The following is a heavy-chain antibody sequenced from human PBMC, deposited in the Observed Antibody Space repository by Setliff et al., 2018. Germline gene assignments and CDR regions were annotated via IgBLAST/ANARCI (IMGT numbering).Heavy chain of an antibody. CDR1: GGSISNYY. Sequence: SETLSLTCTVSGGSISNYYWSWIRQPPGQGLEWIGYIYYSGYPHYTPSLKSRATISVDTSKSQFSLNLSNVTAADTAMYYCARDTHQWDLLYFDAWGQGTLVTVSS. CDR2: IYYSGYP. D-gene: IGHD1-26*01. J-gene: IGHJ4*02. V-gene: IGHV4-4*08. CDR3: ARDTHQWDLLYFDA.